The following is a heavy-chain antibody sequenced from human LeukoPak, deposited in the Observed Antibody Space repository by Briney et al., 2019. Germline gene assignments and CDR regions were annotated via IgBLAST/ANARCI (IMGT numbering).Heavy chain of an antibody. CDR1: GFTFSSYS. J-gene: IGHJ4*02. CDR2: ISYDGSNK. D-gene: IGHD1-26*01. CDR3: ARSGSYYKLFDY. V-gene: IGHV3-30*03. Sequence: TGGSLRLSCAASGFTFSSYSMNWVRQAPGKGLEWVAVISYDGSNKYYADSVKGRFTISRDNSKNTLYLQMNSLRAEDTAVYYCARSGSYYKLFDYWGQGTLVTVSS.